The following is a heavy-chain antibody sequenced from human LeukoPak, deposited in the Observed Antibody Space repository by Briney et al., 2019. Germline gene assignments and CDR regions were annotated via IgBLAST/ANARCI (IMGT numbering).Heavy chain of an antibody. CDR2: IKQDGSEK. CDR1: GFTFSSYW. Sequence: PGGSLRLCCAASGFTFSSYWMSWVRQAAGKGLEWVANIKQDGSEKYYVDSVKGRFTISRDNAKNSLYLQMNSLRAEDTAVYYCARAPYCIGGSCRFDYWGQGTLVTVSS. V-gene: IGHV3-7*03. D-gene: IGHD2-15*01. J-gene: IGHJ4*02. CDR3: ARAPYCIGGSCRFDY.